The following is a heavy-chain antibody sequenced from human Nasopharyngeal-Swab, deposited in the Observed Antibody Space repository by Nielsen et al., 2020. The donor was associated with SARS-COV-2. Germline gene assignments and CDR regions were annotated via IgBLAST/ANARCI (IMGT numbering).Heavy chain of an antibody. CDR3: ARGPERWSRGYSYGLLYYGMDV. Sequence: ASVKVSCKASGYTFTSYSMHWVRQAPGQGLEWMGIINPSGGSTSYAQKFQGRVTMTRDTSTSTVYMELSSLRSEDTAVYYCARGPERWSRGYSYGLLYYGMDVWGQGTTVTVSS. CDR2: INPSGGST. D-gene: IGHD5-18*01. CDR1: GYTFTSYS. J-gene: IGHJ6*02. V-gene: IGHV1-46*01.